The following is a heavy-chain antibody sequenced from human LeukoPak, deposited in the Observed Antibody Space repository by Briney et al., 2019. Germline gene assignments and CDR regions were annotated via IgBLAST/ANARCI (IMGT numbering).Heavy chain of an antibody. CDR2: ISYDESKK. D-gene: IGHD1-26*01. CDR3: AKGVVGPTHYVYIDY. Sequence: PGGSLRLSCAASGFTFSSYGMHWVRQAPGKGLEWVAVISYDESKKYYADSAKGRFTISRDNSKNTLYLEMNSLRAEDTAVYSCAKGVVGPTHYVYIDYWGQGTLVTVSS. V-gene: IGHV3-30*18. CDR1: GFTFSSYG. J-gene: IGHJ4*02.